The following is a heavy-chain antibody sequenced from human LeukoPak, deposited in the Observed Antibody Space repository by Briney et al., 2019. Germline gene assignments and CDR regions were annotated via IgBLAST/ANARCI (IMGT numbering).Heavy chain of an antibody. V-gene: IGHV3-9*01. J-gene: IGHJ4*02. Sequence: GRSLRLACVVSGFTFEDYAMHSVRQAPGKGLEWVAGIRWNSANFAYADSVKRRFTISRDNVKHSRYLQINSLRPEDPAFYFCTKDGRQLRTDETYFDFWGQGTLVTVSS. CDR1: GFTFEDYA. D-gene: IGHD2-2*01. CDR3: TKDGRQLRTDETYFDF. CDR2: IRWNSANF.